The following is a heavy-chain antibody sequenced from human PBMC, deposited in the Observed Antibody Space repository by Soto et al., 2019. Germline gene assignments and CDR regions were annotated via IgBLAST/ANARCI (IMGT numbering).Heavy chain of an antibody. Sequence: PGGSLRLSCAASGFTFSSYGMHWVRQAPGKGLEWVAVISYDGSNKYYADSVKGRFTISRDNSKNTLYLQMNSLRAEDTAVYYCAKGGYSSSWYSDYWGQGTLVTVSS. CDR2: ISYDGSNK. CDR3: AKGGYSSSWYSDY. V-gene: IGHV3-30*18. J-gene: IGHJ4*02. D-gene: IGHD6-13*01. CDR1: GFTFSSYG.